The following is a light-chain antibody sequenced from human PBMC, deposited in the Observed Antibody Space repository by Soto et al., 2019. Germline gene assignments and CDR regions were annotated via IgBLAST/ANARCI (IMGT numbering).Light chain of an antibody. CDR3: AAWADSLSGWV. V-gene: IGLV2-14*01. J-gene: IGLJ3*02. CDR2: EVS. Sequence: QSVLTQPASVSGSPGQSITISCTGTSSDVGGCNYVSWYQQHPGKAPKLMIYEVSNRPSGVSNRFSGSKSGTSASLAISGLRSEDEADYYCAAWADSLSGWVSGGGTKLTVL. CDR1: SSDVGGCNY.